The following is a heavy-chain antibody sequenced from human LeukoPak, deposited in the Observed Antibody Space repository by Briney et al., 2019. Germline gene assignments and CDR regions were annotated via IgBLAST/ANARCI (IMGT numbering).Heavy chain of an antibody. Sequence: GASVKVSCKASGYTFTSYDINWVRQATGQGLEWMGWMNPNSGNTGYAQKFQGRVTMTRNTSISTAYMELSRLRSDDTAVYYCAREIPIAARPGGGWFDPWGQGTLVTVSS. D-gene: IGHD6-6*01. V-gene: IGHV1-8*01. CDR2: MNPNSGNT. CDR1: GYTFTSYD. J-gene: IGHJ5*02. CDR3: AREIPIAARPGGGWFDP.